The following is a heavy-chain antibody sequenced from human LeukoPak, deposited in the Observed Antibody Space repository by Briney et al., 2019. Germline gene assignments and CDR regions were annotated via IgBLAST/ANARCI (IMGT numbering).Heavy chain of an antibody. Sequence: SETLSLTCTVSSGSISTSNYYWGWVRQPPGKALEWIGNIFYSGSTYYSPSLKSRVTISLDTSRNQFSLKLSSVTAADTAVYYCARDLGERIAAAGIHPGTNYYYYYYMDVWGKGTTVTVSS. V-gene: IGHV4-39*02. D-gene: IGHD6-13*01. J-gene: IGHJ6*03. CDR3: ARDLGERIAAAGIHPGTNYYYYYYMDV. CDR2: IFYSGST. CDR1: SGSISTSNYY.